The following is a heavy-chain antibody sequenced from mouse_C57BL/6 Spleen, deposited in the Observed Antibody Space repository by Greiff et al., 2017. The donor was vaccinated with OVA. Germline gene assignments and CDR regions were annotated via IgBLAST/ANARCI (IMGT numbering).Heavy chain of an antibody. CDR2: ISDGGSYT. V-gene: IGHV5-4*01. Sequence: EVHLVESGGGLVKPGGSLKLSCAASGFTFSSYAMSWVRQTPEKRLEWVATISDGGSYTYYPDNVKGRFTISRDNAKNNLYLQMSHLKSEDTAMYYCARETTTVARYFDVWGTGTTVTVSS. J-gene: IGHJ1*03. CDR1: GFTFSSYA. D-gene: IGHD1-1*01. CDR3: ARETTTVARYFDV.